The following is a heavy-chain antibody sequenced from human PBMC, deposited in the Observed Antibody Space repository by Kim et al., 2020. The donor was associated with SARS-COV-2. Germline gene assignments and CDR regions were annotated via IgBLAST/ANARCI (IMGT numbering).Heavy chain of an antibody. CDR3: ARDTDRGYALDY. V-gene: IGHV3-30*04. D-gene: IGHD3-22*01. CDR1: GFTFSSYA. Sequence: GGSLRLSCAASGFTFSSYAMHWVRQAPGKGLEWVAVISYDGSNKYYADSVKGRFTISRDNSKNTLYLQMNSLRAEDTAVYYCARDTDRGYALDYWGQGTL. J-gene: IGHJ4*02. CDR2: ISYDGSNK.